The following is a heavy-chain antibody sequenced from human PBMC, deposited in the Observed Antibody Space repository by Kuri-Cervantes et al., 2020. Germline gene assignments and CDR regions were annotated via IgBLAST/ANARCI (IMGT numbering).Heavy chain of an antibody. V-gene: IGHV4-38-2*01. D-gene: IGHD3-22*01. CDR1: GYSISSGYY. Sequence: SETLSLTCAVSGYSISSGYYWGWIRQPPGKGLEWIGSIYHSGSTYYNPSLKSRVTISVDTSKNQVFLKLSSLTAADTAVYYCAIQVFYDSSGYWYYFDYWGQGTLVTVSS. J-gene: IGHJ4*02. CDR3: AIQVFYDSSGYWYYFDY. CDR2: IYHSGST.